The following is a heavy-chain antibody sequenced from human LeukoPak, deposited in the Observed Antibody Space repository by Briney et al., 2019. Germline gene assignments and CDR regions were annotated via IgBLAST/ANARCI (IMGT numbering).Heavy chain of an antibody. CDR3: ARGGYIYGPATLGALDI. V-gene: IGHV3-11*06. D-gene: IGHD5-18*01. Sequence: GGSLRLSCAASGFTFSDYYMSWIRQAPGKGLEWISYISSKSTYTNYADSVEGRFTISRDNAKNTLYLQMNSLRVEDTAVYYCARGGYIYGPATLGALDIWGPGTMVPVSS. CDR2: ISSKSTYT. CDR1: GFTFSDYY. J-gene: IGHJ3*02.